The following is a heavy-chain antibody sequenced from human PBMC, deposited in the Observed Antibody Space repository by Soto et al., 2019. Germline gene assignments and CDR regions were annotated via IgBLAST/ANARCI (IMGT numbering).Heavy chain of an antibody. J-gene: IGHJ4*02. CDR3: TTDPGGGISAREVPCY. CDR1: GFTFSKAW. V-gene: IGHV3-15*01. Sequence: EVQLVESGGGLVKPGGSLRLSCAVSGFTFSKAWMSWVRQAPGTGLEWVGRSKSKTSGGTTDYAAPVKGRFTISRDDSKNTLNLQMNSLKTEDTAVYYCTTDPGGGISAREVPCYWGQGTLVTVSS. CDR2: SKSKTSGGTT. D-gene: IGHD6-6*01.